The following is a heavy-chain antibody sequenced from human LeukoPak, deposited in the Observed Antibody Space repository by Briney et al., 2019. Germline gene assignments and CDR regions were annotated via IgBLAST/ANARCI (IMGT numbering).Heavy chain of an antibody. CDR2: INHSGST. Sequence: PSETLSLTCAVYGGSFSGYYWSWIRQPPGKGLEWIGEINHSGSTNYNPSLKSRVTISVDTSKNQFSLKLNSVTAADTAEYYCARFKNRNYYYYMDVWGKGTTVTVSS. CDR1: GGSFSGYY. V-gene: IGHV4-34*01. J-gene: IGHJ6*03. CDR3: ARFKNRNYYYYMDV. D-gene: IGHD1-14*01.